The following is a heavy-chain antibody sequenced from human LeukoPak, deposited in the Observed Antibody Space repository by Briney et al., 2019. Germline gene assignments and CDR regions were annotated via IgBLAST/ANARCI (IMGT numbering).Heavy chain of an antibody. D-gene: IGHD3-22*01. J-gene: IGHJ4*02. V-gene: IGHV4-59*01. Sequence: SETLSLTCTVSGGSISSYYWSWIRQPPGKGLEWIGYIYYSGSTNYNPSLKSRVTISVDTSKNQFSPKLNSVTAADTAVYYCARAPDDSSGYYPLDYWGQGTLVTVSS. CDR2: IYYSGST. CDR1: GGSISSYY. CDR3: ARAPDDSSGYYPLDY.